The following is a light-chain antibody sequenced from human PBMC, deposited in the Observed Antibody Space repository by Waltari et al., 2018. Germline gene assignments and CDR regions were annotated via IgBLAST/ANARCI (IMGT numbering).Light chain of an antibody. CDR2: GAS. J-gene: IGKJ1*01. CDR3: QHYVWLPGT. CDR1: QSVSRTV. Sequence: IVLTQSQGTLTLSPGERATLSCRASQSVSRTVAWYQQKPGQAPRLLIYGASTRAAGIPDRFSGSGSETDFSLTISRLDPEDFAVYYCQHYVWLPGTFGQGTKVEIK. V-gene: IGKV3-20*01.